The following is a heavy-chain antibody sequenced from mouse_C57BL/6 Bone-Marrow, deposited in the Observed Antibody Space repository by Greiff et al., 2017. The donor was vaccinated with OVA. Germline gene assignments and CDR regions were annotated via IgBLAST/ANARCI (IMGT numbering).Heavy chain of an antibody. D-gene: IGHD1-1*01. V-gene: IGHV5-17*01. CDR3: ARPIYYYGSSYFDY. J-gene: IGHJ2*01. CDR1: GFTFSDYG. CDR2: ISSGSSTI. Sequence: EVKLVESGGGLVKPGGSLKLSCAASGFTFSDYGMHWVRQAPEKGLEWVAYISSGSSTIYYADTVKGRVTISRDNAKNTLFLQMTSLRSEDTAMYYCARPIYYYGSSYFDYWGQGTTLTVSS.